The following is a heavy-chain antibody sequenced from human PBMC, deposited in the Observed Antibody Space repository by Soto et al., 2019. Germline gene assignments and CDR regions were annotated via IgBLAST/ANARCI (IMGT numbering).Heavy chain of an antibody. Sequence: SEALSLTCTVSGGSISSHYWSWIRQPPGQGLEWIGYIYYSGSTNYNPSLKSRVTISVDTSKSQFSLRLSSVTAADTAVYYCARPPYPGCINAVCYPLDYWGQGTLVTVSS. V-gene: IGHV4-59*08. CDR1: GGSISSHY. D-gene: IGHD2-8*01. CDR3: ARPPYPGCINAVCYPLDY. CDR2: IYYSGST. J-gene: IGHJ4*02.